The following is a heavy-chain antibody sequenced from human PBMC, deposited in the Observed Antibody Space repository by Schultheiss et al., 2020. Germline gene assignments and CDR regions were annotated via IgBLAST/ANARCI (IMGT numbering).Heavy chain of an antibody. V-gene: IGHV3-7*03. J-gene: IGHJ6*02. Sequence: GGSLRLSCAASGFTFSNYWMSWVRLAPGKGLEWVANIKQDGSEKYYVDSVKGRFTISRDNAKNTLYLQMNSLRAEDTAVYYCAKGVLEWLPYYGMDVWGQGTTVTVS. D-gene: IGHD3-3*01. CDR1: GFTFSNYW. CDR2: IKQDGSEK. CDR3: AKGVLEWLPYYGMDV.